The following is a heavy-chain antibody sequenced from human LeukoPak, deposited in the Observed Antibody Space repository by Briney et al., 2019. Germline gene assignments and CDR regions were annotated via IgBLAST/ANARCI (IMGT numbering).Heavy chain of an antibody. D-gene: IGHD3-10*01. J-gene: IGHJ5*02. CDR3: ARGRYGSGSYPEFDP. Sequence: ASVKVSCKASRYSFTSYDINWVRQDTGQGLEWMGWMNPNSGNTGYAQKFQGRVTMTRNTSISTAYMELSSLRSEDTAVYYCARGRYGSGSYPEFDPWGQGTLVTVSS. V-gene: IGHV1-8*01. CDR1: RYSFTSYD. CDR2: MNPNSGNT.